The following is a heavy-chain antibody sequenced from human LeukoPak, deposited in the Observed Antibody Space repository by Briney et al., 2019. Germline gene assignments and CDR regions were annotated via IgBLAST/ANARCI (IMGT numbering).Heavy chain of an antibody. J-gene: IGHJ6*02. CDR3: VKDRGGSPFYGMDV. CDR1: GFTFSSYS. V-gene: IGHV3-23*01. D-gene: IGHD1-26*01. Sequence: GGSLGLSCAGSGFTFSSYSMSWVRQAPGKGLEWVSTISGSGGAGTYYADSVKGRFTVSRDNSRNTLYLPMNSLRAEDTAVYYCVKDRGGSPFYGMDVWGQGTTVTVSS. CDR2: ISGSGGAGT.